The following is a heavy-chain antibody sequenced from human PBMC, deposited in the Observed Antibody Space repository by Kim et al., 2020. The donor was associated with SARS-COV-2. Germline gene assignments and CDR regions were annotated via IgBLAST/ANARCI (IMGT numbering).Heavy chain of an antibody. CDR2: VSSSSSYI. Sequence: GGSLRLSCAASGFTFSSYSMTWVRQAPGKGLEWVSSVSSSSSYIYYADSVKGRFTISRDNAKNTLYLQMNSLRAEDTAVYYCARDGGPGIAAAGTSYYTELGYYYYCGMDVCGEGTTVSVSS. CDR3: ARDGGPGIAAAGTSYYTELGYYYYCGMDV. CDR1: GFTFSSYS. V-gene: IGHV3-21*01. D-gene: IGHD6-13*01. J-gene: IGHJ6*04.